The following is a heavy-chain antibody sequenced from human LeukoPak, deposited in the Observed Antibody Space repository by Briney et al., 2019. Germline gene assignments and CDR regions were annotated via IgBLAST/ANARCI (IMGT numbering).Heavy chain of an antibody. V-gene: IGHV4-61*02. Sequence: SQTLSLTCTVSGGSISSGSYYWSWIRQPAGKGLEWIGRIYTSGSTNYNPSLKSRVTISVDTSKNQFSLKLSSVTAADTAVYYCARHVGDYWGQGTLVTVSS. CDR1: GGSISSGSYY. J-gene: IGHJ4*02. CDR2: IYTSGST. CDR3: ARHVGDY.